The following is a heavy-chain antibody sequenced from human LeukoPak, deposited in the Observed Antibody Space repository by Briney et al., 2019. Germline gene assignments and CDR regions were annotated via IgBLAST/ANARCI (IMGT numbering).Heavy chain of an antibody. CDR2: INPNSGGT. V-gene: IGHV1-2*02. Sequence: ASVKVSCKGSGYTFTGYYMHWVRQAPGQGLEWMGWINPNSGGTNYAQKFQGRVTMTRDTSISTAYMELSRLRSDDTAVYYCARGRRGYQRDYMDVWGKGTTVTVSS. D-gene: IGHD2-2*01. CDR3: ARGRRGYQRDYMDV. J-gene: IGHJ6*03. CDR1: GYTFTGYY.